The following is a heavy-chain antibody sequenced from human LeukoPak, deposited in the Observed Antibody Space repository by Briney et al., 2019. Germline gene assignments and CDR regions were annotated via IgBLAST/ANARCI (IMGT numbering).Heavy chain of an antibody. J-gene: IGHJ4*02. Sequence: SETLSLTCAVYGGSFSGYYCCWIRQPPGKGLEWIGEINHSGSTNYNPSLKSRVTISVDTSKNQFSLKLSSVTAADTAVYYCARGSGPYYDFWSGYRRNVYFDYWGQGTLVTVSS. CDR2: INHSGST. V-gene: IGHV4-34*01. CDR3: ARGSGPYYDFWSGYRRNVYFDY. D-gene: IGHD3-3*01. CDR1: GGSFSGYY.